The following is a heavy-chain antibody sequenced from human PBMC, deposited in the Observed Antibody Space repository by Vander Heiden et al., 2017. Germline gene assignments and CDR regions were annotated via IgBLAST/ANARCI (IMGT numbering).Heavy chain of an antibody. D-gene: IGHD6-25*01. CDR1: GFPFSSYD. CDR3: ARSGYYYYGMDV. CDR2: IGTAGDT. V-gene: IGHV3-13*01. Sequence: EVQLVESGGGLVQPGGSLRLSCAASGFPFSSYDMHWVRQATGKGLEWVSAIGTAGDTYQPGSVKGRFTISRENAKNSLYRQMNSLRAGDTAVYYCARSGYYYYGMDVWGQGTTVTVSS. J-gene: IGHJ6*02.